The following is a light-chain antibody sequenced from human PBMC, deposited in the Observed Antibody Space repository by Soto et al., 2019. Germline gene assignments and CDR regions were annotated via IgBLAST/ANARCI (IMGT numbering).Light chain of an antibody. CDR2: DAS. CDR3: QQRSNWPSGT. Sequence: EIVLTQSPATLSLSPGERATLSCRASQSVSSYLAWYHQKPGQAPRLLIYDASNRATGIPARFSGSGSGTDFTLTISSLEPEDFAVYYCQQRSNWPSGTFGQGTKLEIK. V-gene: IGKV3-11*01. J-gene: IGKJ2*02. CDR1: QSVSSY.